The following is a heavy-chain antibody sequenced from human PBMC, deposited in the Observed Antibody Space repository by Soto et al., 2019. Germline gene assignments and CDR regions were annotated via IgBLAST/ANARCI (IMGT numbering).Heavy chain of an antibody. D-gene: IGHD3-22*01. CDR1: GYSFTSYW. V-gene: IGHV5-10-1*01. J-gene: IGHJ3*02. Sequence: SLKISCKGSGYSFTSYWISWVRQMPGKGLEWMGRIDPSDSYTNYSPSFQGHVTISADKSISTAYLQWSSLKASDTAMYYCASGGRRFYDSSGYYLTNAFDIWGQGTMVTVSS. CDR3: ASGGRRFYDSSGYYLTNAFDI. CDR2: IDPSDSYT.